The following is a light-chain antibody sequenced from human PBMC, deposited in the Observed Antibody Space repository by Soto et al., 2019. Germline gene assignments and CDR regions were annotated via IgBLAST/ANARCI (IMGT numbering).Light chain of an antibody. Sequence: QSSLTQPAPLSGSPGQSITISCPGTSSDVGGYNYVSWYQQYPGKAPKLMIYDVSNRPSGVSNRFSGSKSGNTASLTISGLQAEDEADYYCSSFTRSSTPYVFGTGTKVTVL. CDR3: SSFTRSSTPYV. J-gene: IGLJ1*01. V-gene: IGLV2-14*03. CDR1: SSDVGGYNY. CDR2: DVS.